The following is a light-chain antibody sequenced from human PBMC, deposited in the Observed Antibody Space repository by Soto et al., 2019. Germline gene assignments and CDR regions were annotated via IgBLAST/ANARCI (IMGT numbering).Light chain of an antibody. CDR2: DAS. Sequence: EIVLTQSPATLSLSPGERATLSCRASQSVSSYLAWYQQKPGQAPRLLIYDASNRATGIPARFSGSGSGTDLTLTISSLELEDFAVYYCQQRSNWPPLTFGGGTKVDIK. CDR1: QSVSSY. J-gene: IGKJ4*01. CDR3: QQRSNWPPLT. V-gene: IGKV3-11*01.